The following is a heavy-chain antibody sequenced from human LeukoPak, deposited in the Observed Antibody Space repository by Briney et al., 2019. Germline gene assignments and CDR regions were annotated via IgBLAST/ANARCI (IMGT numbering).Heavy chain of an antibody. D-gene: IGHD3-22*01. CDR3: ARPNSPYDSSGYYYSWFDP. Sequence: SVKVSCKASGGTFSSYAISWVRQAPGQGLEWMGGIIPIFGTANYAQKFQGRVTITADKSTSTAYMELSSLRSEDTAMYYCARPNSPYDSSGYYYSWFDPWGQGTLVTVSS. V-gene: IGHV1-69*06. CDR2: IIPIFGTA. CDR1: GGTFSSYA. J-gene: IGHJ5*02.